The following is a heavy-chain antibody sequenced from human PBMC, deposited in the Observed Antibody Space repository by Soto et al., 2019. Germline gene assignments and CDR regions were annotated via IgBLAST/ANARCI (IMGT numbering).Heavy chain of an antibody. CDR2: MNPSTGKT. D-gene: IGHD6-25*01. Sequence: ASVKVSCKASGYTFTTCDIHWVRQAPGRGLEWMGWMNPSTGKTGNAQRFQGRVTMTRDTSTSTAYMEVSSLRSEDTGVYYCARRKERSGPHYFDAWGQGTLVTVSS. CDR3: ARRKERSGPHYFDA. J-gene: IGHJ4*02. V-gene: IGHV1-8*02. CDR1: GYTFTTCD.